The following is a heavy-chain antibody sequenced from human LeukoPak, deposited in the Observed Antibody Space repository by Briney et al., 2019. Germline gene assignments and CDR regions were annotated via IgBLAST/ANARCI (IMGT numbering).Heavy chain of an antibody. CDR1: GVSVSSSSYY. V-gene: IGHV4-39*01. Sequence: PSETLSLTCTVSGVSVSSSSYYWGWIRQPPGKGLEWIGNIYYSGSTYYNPSLRSRVTISVDTSKNQFSLKLSSVTAADTAVYYCAGLYGSGSYYGYWGQGSLVTVSS. CDR3: AGLYGSGSYYGY. CDR2: IYYSGST. D-gene: IGHD3-10*01. J-gene: IGHJ4*02.